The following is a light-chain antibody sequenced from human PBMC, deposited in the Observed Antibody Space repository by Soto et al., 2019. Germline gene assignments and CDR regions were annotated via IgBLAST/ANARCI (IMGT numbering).Light chain of an antibody. CDR1: SSNIGNNY. Sequence: QSVLTQPPSVSAAPGQKVTISCSGSSSNIGNNYVSWYQQLPGTAPKLLIYENNKRPSGIPYRFSGSKSGTSATLGITGRQTGDEAEYYCGTWDSSLSALFGTGTKLTVL. CDR3: GTWDSSLSAL. J-gene: IGLJ1*01. V-gene: IGLV1-51*02. CDR2: ENN.